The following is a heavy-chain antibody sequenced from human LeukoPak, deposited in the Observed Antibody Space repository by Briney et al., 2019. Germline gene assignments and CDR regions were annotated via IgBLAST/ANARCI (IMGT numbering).Heavy chain of an antibody. CDR2: VYYSGST. CDR1: GGSISSSSYN. CDR3: ASRKLGNDY. J-gene: IGHJ4*02. V-gene: IGHV4-39*07. D-gene: IGHD7-27*01. Sequence: TSETLSLTCTVSGGSISSSSYNWGWIRQPPGKGLEWIGSVYYSGSTYYNPSLKSRVTMSVDTSKNQFSLKLSSVTAADTAVYYCASRKLGNDYWGQGTLVTVSS.